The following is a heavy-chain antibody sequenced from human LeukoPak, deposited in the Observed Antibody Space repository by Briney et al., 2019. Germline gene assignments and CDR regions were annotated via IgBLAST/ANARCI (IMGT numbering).Heavy chain of an antibody. J-gene: IGHJ4*02. CDR2: INRSGST. V-gene: IGHV4-34*01. CDR1: GGSLSCYY. CDR3: ARGGFYCGDDCYVDY. Sequence: SETLSLTCAVYGGSLSCYYWSWIRQSPEKGLEWIGEINRSGSTNYNPSLKSRVSISVDTSKNQFSLKLSSVTAADTAVYYCARGGFYCGDDCYVDYWGQGTLVTVSS. D-gene: IGHD2-21*02.